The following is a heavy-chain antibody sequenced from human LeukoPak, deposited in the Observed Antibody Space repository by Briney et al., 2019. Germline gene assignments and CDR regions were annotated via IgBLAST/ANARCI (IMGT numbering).Heavy chain of an antibody. D-gene: IGHD1-7*01. Sequence: SETLSLTCAVSGGSISSSNCWSWVRQPPGKGLDWIGEIYHSGSTNYNPSLKSRVTISVDKSKNQFSLKLSSVTAADTAVYYCATAELELLDAFDIWGQGTMVTVSS. CDR1: GGSISSSNC. V-gene: IGHV4-4*02. J-gene: IGHJ3*02. CDR3: ATAELELLDAFDI. CDR2: IYHSGST.